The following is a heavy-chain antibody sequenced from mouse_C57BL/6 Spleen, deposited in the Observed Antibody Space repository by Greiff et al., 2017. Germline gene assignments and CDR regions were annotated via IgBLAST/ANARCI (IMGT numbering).Heavy chain of an antibody. J-gene: IGHJ4*01. CDR3: ARLDRGAMDY. Sequence: DVKLVESGGGLVKPGGSLKLSCAASGFTFSDYGMHWVRQAPEKGLEWVAYISSGSSTIYYADTVKGRFTISRDNAKNTLFLQMTSLRSEDTAMYYCARLDRGAMDYWGQGTSVTVSS. CDR2: ISSGSSTI. CDR1: GFTFSDYG. V-gene: IGHV5-17*01.